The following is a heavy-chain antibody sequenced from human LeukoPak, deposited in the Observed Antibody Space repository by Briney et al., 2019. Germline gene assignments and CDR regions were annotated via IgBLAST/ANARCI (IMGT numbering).Heavy chain of an antibody. Sequence: ASVKVSCKASGYTFTSDGISWVRQAPGQGLEWMGWISAYNDNTNYAQTLQGCVTMTTDSSTSTAYMELRSLRSDDTAVYNCARAVLGYCSSTSCPFDPWGQGTLVTPSS. CDR3: ARAVLGYCSSTSCPFDP. J-gene: IGHJ5*02. CDR2: ISAYNDNT. V-gene: IGHV1-18*01. CDR1: GYTFTSDG. D-gene: IGHD2-2*01.